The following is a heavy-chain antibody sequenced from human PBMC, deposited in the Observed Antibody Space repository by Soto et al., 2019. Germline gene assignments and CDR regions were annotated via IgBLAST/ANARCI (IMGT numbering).Heavy chain of an antibody. V-gene: IGHV4-39*01. CDR3: ARHPYSSRWYGWFDP. D-gene: IGHD6-13*01. CDR2: IYYSGST. Sequence: LSLTCTVSRCSLSSSSYYWGWIRQPPGKGLEWIGSIYYSGSTYYNPSLKNRVTIPVDTSKNQFSLKLSSVTAADTAVYYCARHPYSSRWYGWFDPRGQGTLVT. CDR1: RCSLSSSSYY. J-gene: IGHJ5*02.